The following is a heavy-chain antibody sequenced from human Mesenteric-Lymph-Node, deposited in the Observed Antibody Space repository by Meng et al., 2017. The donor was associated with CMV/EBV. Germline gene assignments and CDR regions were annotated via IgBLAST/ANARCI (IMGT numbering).Heavy chain of an antibody. CDR2: MNPKSGDA. J-gene: IGHJ6*02. CDR3: ATLDGYCSSTSCYRDYYYYYGMDV. CDR1: GYTFTSYD. D-gene: IGHD2-2*03. V-gene: IGHV1-8*01. Sequence: ASVKVSCKASGYTFTSYDINWVRQATGQGLEWMGWMNPKSGDAGHGQKFQGRVTMTRDTSISTAYMELSSLRSEDTAVYYCATLDGYCSSTSCYRDYYYYYGMDVWGQGTTVTVSS.